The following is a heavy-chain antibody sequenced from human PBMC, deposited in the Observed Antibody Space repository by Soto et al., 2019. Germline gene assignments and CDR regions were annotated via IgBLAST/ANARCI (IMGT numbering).Heavy chain of an antibody. CDR1: GFTLSSFW. V-gene: IGHV3-7*04. Sequence: PGGSLRLSCAASGFTLSSFWMSWVRQAPGKGLEWVANIKQDGSDKYYVDSVKGRFTISRDNAKNSLYLQMNSLRAEDTAVYYCAREPRITMIVVVITESKGFDYWGQGTLVTAPQ. CDR3: AREPRITMIVVVITESKGFDY. CDR2: IKQDGSDK. J-gene: IGHJ4*02. D-gene: IGHD3-22*01.